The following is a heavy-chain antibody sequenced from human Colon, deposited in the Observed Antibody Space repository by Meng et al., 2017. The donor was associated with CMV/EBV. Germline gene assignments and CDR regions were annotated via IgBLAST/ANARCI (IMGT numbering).Heavy chain of an antibody. J-gene: IGHJ5*02. V-gene: IGHV2-5*02. D-gene: IGHD1-1*01. CDR2: IYCDDDK. CDR1: GYCLTHSVVG. CDR3: AHLQSWNHAINHNWFDP. Sequence: QIPWQESGTRLVAHNQTLPLTCLFLGYCLTHSVVGEGWYRQPPGKALEWLAIIYCDDDKRYISSQKSRLTIIKDTSKNQVVLTKTNMDHVDKATFYCAHLQSWNHAINHNWFDPWGQGILVTVSS.